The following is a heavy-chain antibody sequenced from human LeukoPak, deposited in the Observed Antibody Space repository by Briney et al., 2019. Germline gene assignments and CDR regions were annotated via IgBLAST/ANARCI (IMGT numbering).Heavy chain of an antibody. CDR3: ARDLIGYNWNYDGMDV. CDR2: IYSGGST. CDR1: GFTFSNAW. Sequence: GGSPRLSCAASGFTFSNAWMSWVRQAPGKGLEWVSVIYSGGSTYYADSVKGRFTISRDNSKNTLYLQMNSLRAEDTAVYYCARDLIGYNWNYDGMDVWGQGTTVTVSS. J-gene: IGHJ6*02. D-gene: IGHD1-20*01. V-gene: IGHV3-66*01.